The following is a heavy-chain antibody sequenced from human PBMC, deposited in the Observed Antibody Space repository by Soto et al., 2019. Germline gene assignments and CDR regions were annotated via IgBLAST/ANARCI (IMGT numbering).Heavy chain of an antibody. CDR2: IYYSGST. D-gene: IGHD6-19*01. CDR3: ARVSLQGIAVDGGVLLDY. Sequence: PSETLSLTCTVSGGSISSYYWSWIRQPPGKGPEWIGYIYYSGSTNYNPSLKSRVTISVDTSKNQFSLKLSSVTAADTAVYYCARVSLQGIAVDGGVLLDYWGQGTLVTVSS. J-gene: IGHJ4*02. CDR1: GGSISSYY. V-gene: IGHV4-59*01.